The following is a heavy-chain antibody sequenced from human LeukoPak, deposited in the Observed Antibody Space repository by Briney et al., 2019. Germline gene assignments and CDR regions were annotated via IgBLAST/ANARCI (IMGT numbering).Heavy chain of an antibody. D-gene: IGHD3-22*01. CDR3: ARDFDDVSGNFYYIPDY. CDR2: IRFDGTKK. Sequence: GGSLRLSCAASGFNFNRNGMHWVRQAPGKGLEWVAFIRFDGTKKFYGDSASGRFTISRDNSKSTLSLQMDSLRTEDTALYYCARDFDDVSGNFYYIPDYWGQGMLVTVSS. J-gene: IGHJ4*02. V-gene: IGHV3-30*02. CDR1: GFNFNRNG.